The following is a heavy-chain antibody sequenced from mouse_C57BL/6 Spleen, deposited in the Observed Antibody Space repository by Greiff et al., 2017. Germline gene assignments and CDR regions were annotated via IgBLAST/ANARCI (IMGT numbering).Heavy chain of an antibody. V-gene: IGHV5-4*01. CDR2: ISDCGSYT. CDR3: ATYSNYSFAY. CDR1: GFTFSSYA. J-gene: IGHJ3*01. D-gene: IGHD2-5*01. Sequence: EVQLVESGGGLVKPGGSLKLSCAASGFTFSSYAMSWVRQTPEKRLEWVATISDCGSYTYYPDNVKGRFTISRDNAKNNLYLQMSQLQSADTAMDYCATYSNYSFAYWGQGTLVTVSA.